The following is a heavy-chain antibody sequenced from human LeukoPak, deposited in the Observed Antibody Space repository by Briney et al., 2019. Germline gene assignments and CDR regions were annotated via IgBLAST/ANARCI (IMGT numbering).Heavy chain of an antibody. D-gene: IGHD1-26*01. CDR2: IKQDGSEK. V-gene: IGHV3-7*01. J-gene: IGHJ4*02. CDR3: ASDQYSASYRIR. Sequence: GGSLRLPCAASGFTFSSYWMSWVRQAPGKGLEWVANIKQDGSEKYYVDSVKGRFTISRDNAKNSLYLQMNSLRAEDTAVYYCASDQYSASYRIRWGQGTLVTVSS. CDR1: GFTFSSYW.